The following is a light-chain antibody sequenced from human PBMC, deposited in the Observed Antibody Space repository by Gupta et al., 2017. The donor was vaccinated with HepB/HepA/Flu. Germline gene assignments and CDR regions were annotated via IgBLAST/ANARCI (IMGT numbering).Light chain of an antibody. J-gene: IGLJ2*01. Sequence: QSALTQPASVSGSPGQSITISCTGTSSDVSWYQQHPGKAPKLMIYAVSNRPARVSYRFSGSKSGATASLTISGLQAEDEADYYCSSFTSTSSVAVFGGGTKVTVL. CDR3: SSFTSTSSVAV. CDR1: SSDV. CDR2: AVS. V-gene: IGLV2-14*03.